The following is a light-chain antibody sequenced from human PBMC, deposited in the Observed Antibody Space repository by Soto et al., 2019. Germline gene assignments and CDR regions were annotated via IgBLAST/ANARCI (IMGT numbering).Light chain of an antibody. J-gene: IGKJ4*01. CDR1: PGISSW. CDR3: QQANSFPLT. V-gene: IGKV1-12*01. CDR2: AAS. Sequence: DIQMTQSPSSVSASVGDRVTITCRASPGISSWLAWYQQKPGKATKLLIYAASSLQSGVPSRFSGSGSGTDFTLTISRLQPEDSANYYCQQANSFPLTFGGGTKVEIK.